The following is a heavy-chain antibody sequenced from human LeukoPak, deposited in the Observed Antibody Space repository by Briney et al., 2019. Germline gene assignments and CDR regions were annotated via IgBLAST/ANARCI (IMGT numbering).Heavy chain of an antibody. D-gene: IGHD6-13*01. CDR1: GYTFTDYY. J-gene: IGHJ4*02. CDR2: INPNSGGT. Sequence: ASVKVSCKASGYTFTDYYMHWVRQAPGQGLEWMGSINPNSGGTNYAQKFQGWVTMTRDTSISTAYMDLSRLRSDDTAVYYCARGTSGIAAGGFFDYWGQGTLVTVSS. V-gene: IGHV1-2*04. CDR3: ARGTSGIAAGGFFDY.